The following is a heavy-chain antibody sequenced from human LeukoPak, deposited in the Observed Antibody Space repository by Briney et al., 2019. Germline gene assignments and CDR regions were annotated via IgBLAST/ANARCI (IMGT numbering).Heavy chain of an antibody. V-gene: IGHV1-69*05. D-gene: IGHD1-26*01. Sequence: ASVKVSCNASGGTFSSYAISWVRQAPGQGLEWMGRIIPIFGTANYAQKFQGRVTITTDESTSTAYMELSSLRSEDTAVYYCAGRSLRGYYFDYWGQGTLVTVSS. CDR2: IIPIFGTA. CDR1: GGTFSSYA. J-gene: IGHJ4*02. CDR3: AGRSLRGYYFDY.